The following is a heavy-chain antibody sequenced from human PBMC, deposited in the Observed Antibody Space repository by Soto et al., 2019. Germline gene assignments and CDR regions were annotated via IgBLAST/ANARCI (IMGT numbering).Heavy chain of an antibody. V-gene: IGHV1-18*04. D-gene: IGHD3-22*01. J-gene: IGHJ4*02. CDR3: AIWFYYDSSGYEKLDY. CDR2: ISAYNGDT. CDR1: GYTFSNYG. Sequence: ASVKVSCKASGYTFSNYGVSWVRQAPGQGLEWMGRISAYNGDTNYAQKLQGRVTMTTDTSTSTAYMELRSLRSDDTAVYYCAIWFYYDSSGYEKLDYWGQGTQVTVSS.